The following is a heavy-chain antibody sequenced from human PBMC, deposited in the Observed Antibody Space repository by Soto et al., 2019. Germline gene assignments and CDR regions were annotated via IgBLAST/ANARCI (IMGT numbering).Heavy chain of an antibody. CDR3: ARGGYCNTTSCYRCGMDV. J-gene: IGHJ6*02. Sequence: GGSLRLSCAASGFTFSSYAMHWVRQAPGKGLEWVAVISYDGANKYYADSVKGRFTISRDSSKNTLYLQMNSLRAEDTAVYFCARGGYCNTTSCYRCGMDVWGQGTTVTVSS. V-gene: IGHV3-30-3*01. CDR2: ISYDGANK. D-gene: IGHD2-2*03. CDR1: GFTFSSYA.